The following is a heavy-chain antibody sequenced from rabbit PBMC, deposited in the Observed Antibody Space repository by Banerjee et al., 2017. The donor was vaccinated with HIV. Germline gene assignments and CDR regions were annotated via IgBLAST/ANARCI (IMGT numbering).Heavy chain of an antibody. CDR1: GFSFSSSYY. V-gene: IGHV1S40*01. Sequence: QSLEESGGDLVKPGASLTLTCTASGFSFSSSYYMSWVRQAPGKGLEWVACIYVGFTDATYYASWAKGRFTISKTSSTTVTLQMTSLTAADTATYFCARDPGSSYYYAMDLWGQGTLVTVS. CDR2: IYVGFTDAT. D-gene: IGHD8-1*01. J-gene: IGHJ6*01. CDR3: ARDPGSSYYYAMDL.